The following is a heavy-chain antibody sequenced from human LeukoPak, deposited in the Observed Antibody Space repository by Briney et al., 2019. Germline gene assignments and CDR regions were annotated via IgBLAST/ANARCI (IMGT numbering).Heavy chain of an antibody. CDR2: ISSSSSYI. J-gene: IGHJ4*02. Sequence: GGSLRLSCAASGFTFSSYSMNWVRQAPGKGLEWVSSISSSSSYINYADSVKGRFTISRDNAKNSLYLQMNSLRAEDTAVYYCARGGGPFDYWGQGTLVTVSS. D-gene: IGHD3-16*01. CDR1: GFTFSSYS. CDR3: ARGGGPFDY. V-gene: IGHV3-21*01.